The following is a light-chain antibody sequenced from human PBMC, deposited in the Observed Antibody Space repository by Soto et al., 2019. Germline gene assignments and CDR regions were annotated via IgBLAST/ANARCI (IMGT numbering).Light chain of an antibody. CDR1: QPLLYSSNNKNY. Sequence: IVMTQSPDSLALSLGEMATIKCKCRQPLLYSSNNKNYLAWYQQKPGQPPKLLIYWASTRESGVPDRFRGRGSGTDFTLTISSLQAEDVAVYYCKQYYSTPLTFGGGPKVDIK. CDR2: WAS. V-gene: IGKV4-1*01. CDR3: KQYYSTPLT. J-gene: IGKJ4*01.